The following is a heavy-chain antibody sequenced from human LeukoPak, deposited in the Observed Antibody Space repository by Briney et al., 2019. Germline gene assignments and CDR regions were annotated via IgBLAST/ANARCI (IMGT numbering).Heavy chain of an antibody. CDR2: IIPNSGGT. J-gene: IGHJ4*02. CDR1: GGTFSSYT. V-gene: IGHV1-2*02. CDR3: ARGILQWLVQPVGY. D-gene: IGHD6-19*01. Sequence: ASVKVSCKASGGTFSSYTISWVRQAPGQGLEWMGRIIPNSGGTNYAQKFQGRVTMTRDTSISTAYMELSRLRSDDTAVYYCARGILQWLVQPVGYWGQGTLVTVSS.